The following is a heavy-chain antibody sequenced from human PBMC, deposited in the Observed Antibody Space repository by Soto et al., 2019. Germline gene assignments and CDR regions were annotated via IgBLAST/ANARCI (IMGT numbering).Heavy chain of an antibody. CDR3: AKDGSYYYYMDD. CDR1: GFTFSSYG. J-gene: IGHJ6*03. D-gene: IGHD3-10*01. V-gene: IGHV3-30*18. Sequence: GGSLRLSCAASGFTFSSYGMHWVRQAPGKGLEWVAVISYDGSNKYYADSVKGRFTISRDNSKNTLYLQMNSLRAEDTAVYYCAKDGSYYYYMDDWGKGTTVTVSS. CDR2: ISYDGSNK.